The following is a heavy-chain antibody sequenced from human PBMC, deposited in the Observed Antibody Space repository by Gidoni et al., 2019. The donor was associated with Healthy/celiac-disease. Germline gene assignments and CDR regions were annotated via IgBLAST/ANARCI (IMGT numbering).Heavy chain of an antibody. CDR1: GFTFSSYS. J-gene: IGHJ4*02. V-gene: IGHV3-21*01. CDR2: ISSSSSYI. Sequence: EVQLVESGGGLVKPGGSLRLSCAASGFTFSSYSMNWVRQGPGKGREWVSSISSSSSYIYYADSVKGRFTISRDNAKNSLYLQMNSLRAEDTAVYYGARDQTVNAFDYWGQGTLVTVSS. CDR3: ARDQTVNAFDY. D-gene: IGHD4-17*01.